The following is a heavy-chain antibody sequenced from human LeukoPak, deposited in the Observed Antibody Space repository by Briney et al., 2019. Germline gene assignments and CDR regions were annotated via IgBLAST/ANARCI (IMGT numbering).Heavy chain of an antibody. CDR2: MKQDATAK. CDR3: ARLVWGTDRYFDL. CDR1: GFTFSGW. D-gene: IGHD3-16*01. Sequence: GGSLRLSCAASGFTFSGWMSWLRQAPGKGLEWVANMKQDATAKYYVDSVKGRFTISRDNAKNSLYLDMNSLRAEDTAVYYCARLVWGTDRYFDLWGQGTLVTVSS. J-gene: IGHJ4*02. V-gene: IGHV3-7*01.